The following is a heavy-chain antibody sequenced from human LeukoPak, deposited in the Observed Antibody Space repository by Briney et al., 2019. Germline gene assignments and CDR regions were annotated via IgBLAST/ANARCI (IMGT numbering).Heavy chain of an antibody. CDR3: ASVLVAARRVPHAFDI. J-gene: IGHJ3*02. Sequence: GGSLRLSCAASGFTFSSYSMNWVRQAPGKGLEWVANIKQDGSEKYYVDSVKGRFTISRDNAKNSLYLQMNSLRAEDTAVYYCASVLVAARRVPHAFDIWGQGTMVTVSS. V-gene: IGHV3-7*01. CDR1: GFTFSSYS. D-gene: IGHD6-6*01. CDR2: IKQDGSEK.